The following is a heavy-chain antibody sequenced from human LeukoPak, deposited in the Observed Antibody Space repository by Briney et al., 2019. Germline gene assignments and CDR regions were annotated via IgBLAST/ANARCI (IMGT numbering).Heavy chain of an antibody. CDR3: TTVGAYIWGYYFDY. V-gene: IGHV3-15*01. CDR1: GFTFSNAW. J-gene: IGHJ4*02. CDR2: IKSKTDGGTT. Sequence: GGSLRLSCAASGFTFSNAWMSWVRQAPGKGLEWVGRIKSKTDGGTTDYAAPVKGRFTISRDDSKNALYLQMNSLKTEDTAVYYCTTVGAYIWGYYFDYWGQGTLVTVSS. D-gene: IGHD3-16*01.